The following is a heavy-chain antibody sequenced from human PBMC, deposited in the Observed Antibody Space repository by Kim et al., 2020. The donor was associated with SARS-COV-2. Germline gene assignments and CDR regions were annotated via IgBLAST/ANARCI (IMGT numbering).Heavy chain of an antibody. CDR2: ISSSSSYI. D-gene: IGHD5-12*01. Sequence: GGSLRLSCAASGFTFSSYSMNWVRQAPGKGLEWVSSISSSSSYIYYADSVKGRFTISRDNAKNSLYLQMNSLRAEDTAVYYCARDGPRYSGYDSPIDYWGQGTLVTVSS. V-gene: IGHV3-21*01. CDR3: ARDGPRYSGYDSPIDY. CDR1: GFTFSSYS. J-gene: IGHJ4*02.